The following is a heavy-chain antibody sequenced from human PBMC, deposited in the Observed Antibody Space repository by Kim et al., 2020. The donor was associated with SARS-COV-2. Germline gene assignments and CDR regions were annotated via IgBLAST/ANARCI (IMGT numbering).Heavy chain of an antibody. CDR3: ARGSTFYYDAGTYFKPWGPFDF. D-gene: IGHD3-10*01. V-gene: IGHV4-59*01. J-gene: IGHJ4*02. CDR1: GGSLSGYY. CDR2: IFYTGRT. Sequence: SETLSLTCTVSGGSLSGYYWGWIRQPPGKGLEYIGYIFYTGRTNYNPPLKSRVTISFDKFKNQFSLHLNSVTAADTAVYYCARGSTFYYDAGTYFKPWGPFDFWGRGTLVTVSS.